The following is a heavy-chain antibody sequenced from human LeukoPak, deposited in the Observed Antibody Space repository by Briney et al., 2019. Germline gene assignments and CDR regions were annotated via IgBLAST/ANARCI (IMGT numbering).Heavy chain of an antibody. V-gene: IGHV4-4*02. CDR3: ARVGRYCSGGSCRRSLDY. D-gene: IGHD2-15*01. CDR2: IYHSGST. J-gene: IGHJ4*02. Sequence: SETLSLTCAVSGGSISSSNWWSWVRPPPGKGLEWIGEIYHSGSTNYNPSLKSRVTISVDKSKNQFSLKLSSVTAADTAVYYCARVGRYCSGGSCRRSLDYWGQGTLVTVSS. CDR1: GGSISSSNW.